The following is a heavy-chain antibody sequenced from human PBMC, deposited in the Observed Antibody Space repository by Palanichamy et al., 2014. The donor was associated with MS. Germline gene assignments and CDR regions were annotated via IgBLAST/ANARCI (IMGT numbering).Heavy chain of an antibody. Sequence: QLQLQESGPGLVKPSETLSLTCTVSGGSLIINNYYWGWIRQPPGKGLEWIGNVYYSGRTFYNPSLKSRVTISVDTSKNQSSLKLISVTAADTAVYYCARIYYDSSGSEYLQHWGQGTLVTVSS. V-gene: IGHV4-39*01. J-gene: IGHJ1*01. CDR3: ARIYYDSSGSEYLQH. D-gene: IGHD3-22*01. CDR2: VYYSGRT. CDR1: GGSLIINNYY.